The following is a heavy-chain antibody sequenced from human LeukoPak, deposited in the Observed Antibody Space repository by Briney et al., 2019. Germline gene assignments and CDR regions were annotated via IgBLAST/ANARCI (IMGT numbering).Heavy chain of an antibody. V-gene: IGHV4-31*03. CDR2: MFNSGTT. Sequence: SQTLSLTCTASGGSISSGGYYWSWIRQHPGKGLEWVGYMFNSGTTYYNPSLKSRVTTSVDTSKNQFSLKLSSVTAADTAVYYCARSSYFYCSSGYFPFNYWGQGTLVTISS. CDR3: ARSSYFYCSSGYFPFNY. CDR1: GGSISSGGYY. D-gene: IGHD3-22*01. J-gene: IGHJ4*02.